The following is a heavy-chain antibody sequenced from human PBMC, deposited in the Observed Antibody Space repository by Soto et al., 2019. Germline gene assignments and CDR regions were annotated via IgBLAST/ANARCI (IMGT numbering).Heavy chain of an antibody. Sequence: QVQLVQSGAEVKKPGASVKVSCKASGYTFTGYYMHWVRQAPGQGLEWMGWINPNSGGTNYAQKFQGRVSMTRDTSISTAYLELSRLRSDDAAVYYCARPFYSSGLRTYFDYWGQGTLVAVSS. D-gene: IGHD6-25*01. CDR2: INPNSGGT. V-gene: IGHV1-2*02. CDR1: GYTFTGYY. CDR3: ARPFYSSGLRTYFDY. J-gene: IGHJ4*02.